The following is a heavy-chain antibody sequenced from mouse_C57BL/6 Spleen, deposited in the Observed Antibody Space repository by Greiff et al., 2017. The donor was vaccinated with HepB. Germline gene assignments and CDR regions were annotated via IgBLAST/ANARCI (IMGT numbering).Heavy chain of an antibody. CDR3: TRRRRAGSSNYFDY. Sequence: QVQLKQSGAELVRPGASVTLSCKASGYTFTDYEMHWVKQTPVHGLEWIGAIDPETGGTAYNQKFKGKAILTADKSSSTAYMELRSLTSEDSAVYYCTRRRRAGSSNYFDYWGQGTTLTVSS. J-gene: IGHJ2*01. CDR2: IDPETGGT. CDR1: GYTFTDYE. D-gene: IGHD1-1*01. V-gene: IGHV1-15*01.